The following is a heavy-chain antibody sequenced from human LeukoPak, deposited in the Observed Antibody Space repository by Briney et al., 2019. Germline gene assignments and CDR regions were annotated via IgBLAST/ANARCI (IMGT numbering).Heavy chain of an antibody. CDR1: GYTFTSYG. CDR2: ISAYNGNT. D-gene: IGHD3-3*02. CDR3: ARDPPFPLSMDV. Sequence: ASVQVSCKASGYTFTSYGISWVRQAPGQGLEWMGWISAYNGNTNYAQKLQGRVTMTTDTSTSTAYMELRSLRSDDTAVYYCARDPPFPLSMDVWGQGTTVTVSS. V-gene: IGHV1-18*01. J-gene: IGHJ6*02.